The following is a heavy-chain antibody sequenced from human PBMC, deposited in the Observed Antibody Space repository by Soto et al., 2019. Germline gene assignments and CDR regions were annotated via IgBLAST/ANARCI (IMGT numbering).Heavy chain of an antibody. D-gene: IGHD2-15*01. Sequence: TGGSLRLSCAASGFTFSSYAMSWVRQAPGKGLEWVSAISGSGGSKYYADSVKGRFTISRDNSKNTLYLQMNSPRAEDTAVYYCAKSMTIAVSTSDFDYWGQGTLVTVSS. CDR2: ISGSGGSK. J-gene: IGHJ4*02. CDR1: GFTFSSYA. V-gene: IGHV3-23*01. CDR3: AKSMTIAVSTSDFDY.